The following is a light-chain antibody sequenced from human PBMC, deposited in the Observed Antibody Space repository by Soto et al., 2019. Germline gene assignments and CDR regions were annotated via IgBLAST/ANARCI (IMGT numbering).Light chain of an antibody. V-gene: IGLV1-40*01. CDR3: QSYESSLSGVV. CDR2: GST. CDR1: SANIGAGYD. Sequence: QSVLTQPPSVSGAPGQRVTISCTGSSANIGAGYDVQWFQQLPGTAPKLLIFGSTNRPSGVPDRFSGSKSGTSASLAITGLQAEDEADYYCQSYESSLSGVVFGGGTKLTVL. J-gene: IGLJ2*01.